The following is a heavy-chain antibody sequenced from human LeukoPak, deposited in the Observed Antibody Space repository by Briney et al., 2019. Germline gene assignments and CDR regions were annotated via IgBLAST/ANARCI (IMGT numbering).Heavy chain of an antibody. CDR3: ARGSPQGFFDY. Sequence: IPSETLSLTYTVSGGSISSGSYYWSWIRQPAGKGLEWIGRIYTSGSTNYNPSLKSRVTISVDTSKNQFSLKLSSVTAADTAVYYCARGSPQGFFDYWGQGTLVTVSS. V-gene: IGHV4-61*02. J-gene: IGHJ4*02. CDR1: GGSISSGSYY. CDR2: IYTSGST.